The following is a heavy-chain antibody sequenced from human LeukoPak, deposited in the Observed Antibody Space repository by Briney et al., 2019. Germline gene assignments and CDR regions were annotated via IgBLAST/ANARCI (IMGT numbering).Heavy chain of an antibody. CDR1: GFTFSSYA. Sequence: KSGGSLRLPCAASGFTFSSYAMSWVRQAPGKGLEWVSAISGSGGSTYYADSVKGRFTISRDDSKNTAYLQMNSLKTEDTAVYYCTRKQLVDFDYWGQGTLVTVSS. J-gene: IGHJ4*02. CDR3: TRKQLVDFDY. CDR2: ISGSGGST. V-gene: IGHV3-23*01. D-gene: IGHD6-13*01.